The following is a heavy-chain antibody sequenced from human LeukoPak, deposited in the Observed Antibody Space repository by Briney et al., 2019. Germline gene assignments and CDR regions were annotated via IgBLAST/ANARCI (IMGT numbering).Heavy chain of an antibody. Sequence: KSSETLSLTCTVSGGSISSNNYYWGWIRQPPGKGLEWIGSVHYSGSSYYNPSLKSRLTISVDTSKNQFSLKLSSVTAADTAVYYCARGGGLWGYSSSWYTGNANWFDPWGQGTLVTVSS. D-gene: IGHD6-13*01. CDR2: VHYSGSS. CDR3: ARGGGLWGYSSSWYTGNANWFDP. CDR1: GGSISSNNYY. V-gene: IGHV4-39*07. J-gene: IGHJ5*02.